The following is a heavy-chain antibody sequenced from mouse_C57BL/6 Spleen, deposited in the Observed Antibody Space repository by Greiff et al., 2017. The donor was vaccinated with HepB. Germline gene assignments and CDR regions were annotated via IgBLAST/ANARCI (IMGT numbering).Heavy chain of an antibody. Sequence: VQLQQSDAELVKPGASVKISCKVSGYTFTDHTIHWMKQRPEQGLEWIGYIYPRDGSTKYNEKFKGKATLTADKSSSTAYMQLNSLTSEDSAVYCCAREAYYYGSSYWYFDVWGTGTTVTVSS. CDR1: GYTFTDHT. CDR3: AREAYYYGSSYWYFDV. CDR2: IYPRDGST. D-gene: IGHD1-1*01. J-gene: IGHJ1*03. V-gene: IGHV1-78*01.